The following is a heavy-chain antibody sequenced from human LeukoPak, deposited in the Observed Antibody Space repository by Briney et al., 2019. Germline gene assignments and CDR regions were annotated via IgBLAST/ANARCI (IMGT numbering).Heavy chain of an antibody. CDR2: IYYNGDT. J-gene: IGHJ3*02. Sequence: PSETLSLTCTVSGGSVSNSLYYWSWIRQPPGKGLEWIGYIYYNGDTNYNPSLKSQVIISIDTSSNQFSLRLNSMTAADTAVYYCARENPIFGSFAFDIWGQGTMVTVSS. CDR1: GGSVSNSLYY. D-gene: IGHD2/OR15-2a*01. V-gene: IGHV4-61*01. CDR3: ARENPIFGSFAFDI.